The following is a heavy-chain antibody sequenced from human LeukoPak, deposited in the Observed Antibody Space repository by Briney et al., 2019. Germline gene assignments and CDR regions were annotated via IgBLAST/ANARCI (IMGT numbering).Heavy chain of an antibody. CDR1: GGSTSSSDYY. CDR3: ARVSKPESGVAGRVYYYYGMDV. V-gene: IGHV4-39*01. CDR2: IYYSGST. D-gene: IGHD6-19*01. J-gene: IGHJ6*02. Sequence: SETLSLTCTVSGGSTSSSDYYWGWIRQPPGKDLEWLGSIYYSGSTYYSPSLKSRVTISVDTSKNQFSLKLSSVTAADTAVYYCARVSKPESGVAGRVYYYYGMDVWGQGTTVTVSS.